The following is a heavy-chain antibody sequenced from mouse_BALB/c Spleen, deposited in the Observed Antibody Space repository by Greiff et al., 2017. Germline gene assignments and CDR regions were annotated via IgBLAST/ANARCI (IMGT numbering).Heavy chain of an antibody. Sequence: EVQLVESGGGLVQPGGSRKLSCAASGFTFSSFGMHWVRQAPEKGLEWVAYISSGSSTIYYADTVKGRFTISRDNPKNTLFLQMTSLRSEDTAMYYFAKNYYGVISYNPFDYWGQGTTLTVSS. V-gene: IGHV5-17*02. D-gene: IGHD1-2*01. CDR2: ISSGSSTI. CDR1: GFTFSSFG. J-gene: IGHJ2*01. CDR3: AKNYYGVISYNPFDY.